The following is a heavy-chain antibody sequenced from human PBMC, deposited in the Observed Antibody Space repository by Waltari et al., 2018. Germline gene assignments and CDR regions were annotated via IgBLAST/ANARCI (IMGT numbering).Heavy chain of an antibody. CDR1: GFTFRYFG. Sequence: HLVESGGGVVQPGGSLRLSCAASGFTFRYFGMHWVRQAPGKGVEWVVFIRYDGSNKEYVDSVKGRFSISRDNSRNTVYLQMNSLRVEDTAVYYCAKDRGGGYGGLRPDAFDIWGEGTRVIVSS. CDR2: IRYDGSNK. D-gene: IGHD3-10*01. V-gene: IGHV3-30*02. CDR3: AKDRGGGYGGLRPDAFDI. J-gene: IGHJ3*02.